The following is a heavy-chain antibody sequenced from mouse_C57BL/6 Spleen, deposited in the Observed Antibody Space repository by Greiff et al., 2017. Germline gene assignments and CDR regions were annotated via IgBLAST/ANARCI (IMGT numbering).Heavy chain of an antibody. D-gene: IGHD1-1*01. CDR1: GYTFTSYD. V-gene: IGHV1-85*01. J-gene: IGHJ2*01. CDR3: ARCDTTVVGDY. Sequence: QVQLKESGPELVKPGASVKLSCKASGYTFTSYDINWVKQRPGPGLAWIGWIYPRVGCTKYNEQFKGKATLTIDTSSSTAYMGLHSLTSEDSAVYFGARCDTTVVGDYWGQGTTLTVSS. CDR2: IYPRVGCT.